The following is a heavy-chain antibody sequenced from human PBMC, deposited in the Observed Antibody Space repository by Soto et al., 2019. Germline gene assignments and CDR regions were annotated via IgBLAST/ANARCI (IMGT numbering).Heavy chain of an antibody. CDR2: IRSKAYGGTI. CDR1: GFTFCEYA. Sequence: GGSLRLSCTASGFTFCEYAMSWFRQAPAKGLEWVGFIRSKAYGGTIEYAASVKGRFTISRDDSKSIAYLQMNSLRAEDTAVYYCAKVNYDFLTGYWTFYYFDYCGQGTLVTVSS. J-gene: IGHJ4*02. V-gene: IGHV3-49*03. D-gene: IGHD3-9*01. CDR3: AKVNYDFLTGYWTFYYFDY.